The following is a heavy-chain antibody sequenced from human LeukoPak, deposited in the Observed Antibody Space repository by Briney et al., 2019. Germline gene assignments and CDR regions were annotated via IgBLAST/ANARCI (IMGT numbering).Heavy chain of an antibody. CDR2: IYYSGST. V-gene: IGHV4-30-4*01. CDR1: GGSISSGDYY. D-gene: IGHD6-13*01. Sequence: SETLFLTRTVSGGSISSGDYYWSWIRQPPGKGLEWIGYIYYSGSTYYNPSLKSRVTISVDTSKNQFSLKLSSVTAADTAVYYCARAYSSSWLPYGYFDLWGRGTLVTVSS. CDR3: ARAYSSSWLPYGYFDL. J-gene: IGHJ2*01.